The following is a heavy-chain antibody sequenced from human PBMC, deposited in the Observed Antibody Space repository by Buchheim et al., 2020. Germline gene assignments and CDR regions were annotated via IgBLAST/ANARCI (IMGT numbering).Heavy chain of an antibody. V-gene: IGHV1-46*03. J-gene: IGHJ4*02. D-gene: IGHD2-15*01. Sequence: QVQLVQSGAEVMKPGASVKVSCKASGYTFTSYNMDWVRQAPGQGLEWMGMINPSGGTTTYAQKFQGRITMARDTSTSTAYMDLSSLRYEDTAVYYCARGSARSGGLIPNYWGQGTL. CDR1: GYTFTSYN. CDR3: ARGSARSGGLIPNY. CDR2: INPSGGTT.